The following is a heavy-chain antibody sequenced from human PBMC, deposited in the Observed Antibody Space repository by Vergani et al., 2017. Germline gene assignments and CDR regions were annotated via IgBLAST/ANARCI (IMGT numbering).Heavy chain of an antibody. CDR1: GGSFSGYY. CDR3: ASSLIAVAGYWYFDL. J-gene: IGHJ2*01. Sequence: QVQLQESGPGLVKPSETLSLTCAVYGGSFSGYYWSWIRQPPGKGLEWIGEINHSGSTNYNPSLKSRVTISVDTSKNQFSLKLSSVTAADTAVYYCASSLIAVAGYWYFDLWGRGTLVTVSS. CDR2: INHSGST. V-gene: IGHV4-34*01. D-gene: IGHD6-19*01.